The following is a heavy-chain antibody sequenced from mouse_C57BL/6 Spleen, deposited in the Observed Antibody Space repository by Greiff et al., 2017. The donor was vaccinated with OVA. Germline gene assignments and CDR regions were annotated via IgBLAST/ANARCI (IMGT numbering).Heavy chain of an antibody. V-gene: IGHV1-15*01. CDR2: IDPETGGT. CDR3: TRRWFAY. CDR1: GYTFTDYE. Sequence: VKVVESGAELVRPGASVTLSCKASGYTFTDYEMHWVKQTPVHGLEWIGAIDPETGGTAYNQKFKGKAILTADKSSSTAYMELRSLTSEDSAVYYCTRRWFAYWGQGTLVTVSA. J-gene: IGHJ3*01.